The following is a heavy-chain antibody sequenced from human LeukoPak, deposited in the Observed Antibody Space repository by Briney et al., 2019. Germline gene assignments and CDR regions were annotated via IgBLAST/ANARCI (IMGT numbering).Heavy chain of an antibody. CDR1: GFTFSSYS. D-gene: IGHD3/OR15-3a*01. V-gene: IGHV3-21*01. CDR3: ARVGHAPGLNVDY. J-gene: IGHJ4*02. Sequence: GGSLRLSCAASGFTFSSYSMNWVRQAPGKGLEWVSSISSSSSYIYYADSVKGRFTISRDNAKNSLYLQMNSLRAEDTAVYYCARVGHAPGLNVDYWGQGTLVTVSS. CDR2: ISSSSSYI.